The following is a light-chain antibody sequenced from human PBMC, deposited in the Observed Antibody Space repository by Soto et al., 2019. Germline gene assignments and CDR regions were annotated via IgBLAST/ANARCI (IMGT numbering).Light chain of an antibody. CDR2: DAS. Sequence: EIVLTQSPATLSLSPGERATLSCRASQSVSSYLAWYQQKPGQAPRLLIYDASNRATGIPARFSGSGSGTDFTLTISSLEPEDFAVYYCLQRSNWPPTWTVGQGTKVEIK. V-gene: IGKV3-11*01. CDR1: QSVSSY. CDR3: LQRSNWPPTWT. J-gene: IGKJ1*01.